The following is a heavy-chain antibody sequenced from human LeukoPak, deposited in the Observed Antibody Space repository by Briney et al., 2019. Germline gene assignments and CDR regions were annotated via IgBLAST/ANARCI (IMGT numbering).Heavy chain of an antibody. CDR3: ARWAEYSLYYYYMDV. CDR2: INHSGST. Sequence: GSLRLSCAASGFTFRSYGMHWVRQAPGKGLEWIGEINHSGSTNYNPSLKSRVTISVDTSKNQFSLKLSSVTAADTAVYYCARWAEYSLYYYYMDVWGKGTTVTVSS. J-gene: IGHJ6*03. CDR1: GFTFRSYG. V-gene: IGHV4-34*01. D-gene: IGHD6-6*01.